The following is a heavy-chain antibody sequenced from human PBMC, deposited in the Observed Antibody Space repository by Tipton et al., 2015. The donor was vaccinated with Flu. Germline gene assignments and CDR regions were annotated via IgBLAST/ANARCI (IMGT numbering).Heavy chain of an antibody. CDR3: ARALFPYGGGSCIGCSYYYGMDV. CDR2: IKQDGSEK. D-gene: IGHD2-15*01. CDR1: GSTFSSYW. Sequence: SLRLSCAASGSTFSSYWMSWVRQAPGKGLEWVANIKQDGSEKYYVDSVKGRFTISRDNAKNSLYLQMNSLRAEDTAVYYCARALFPYGGGSCIGCSYYYGMDVWGQGTTVTVSS. V-gene: IGHV3-7*01. J-gene: IGHJ6*02.